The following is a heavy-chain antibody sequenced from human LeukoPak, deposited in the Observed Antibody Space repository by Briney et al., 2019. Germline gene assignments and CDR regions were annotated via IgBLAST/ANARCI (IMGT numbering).Heavy chain of an antibody. CDR3: ARDPNYGGNPEDAFDI. Sequence: ASVKVSCKASGGTFSSYAISWVRQAPGQGLEWMGRIIPILGIANYAQKFQGRVTITADKSTSTAYMELSSLRSEDTAVYYCARDPNYGGNPEDAFDIWGQGTMVTVSS. J-gene: IGHJ3*02. V-gene: IGHV1-69*04. CDR2: IIPILGIA. CDR1: GGTFSSYA. D-gene: IGHD4-23*01.